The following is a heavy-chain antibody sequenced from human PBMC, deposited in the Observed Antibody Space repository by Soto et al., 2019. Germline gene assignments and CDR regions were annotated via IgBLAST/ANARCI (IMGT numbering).Heavy chain of an antibody. J-gene: IGHJ6*02. CDR3: AGGPKVSQAMVRGVIAYYYYGMDV. CDR1: GGTFSSYA. D-gene: IGHD3-10*01. V-gene: IGHV1-69*01. CDR2: LIPIFGTA. Sequence: QVQLVQSGAEVKKPGSSAKVSCKASGGTFSSYAISWVRQAPGQGLEWMGGLIPIFGTANYAQKFQGRVTITADESTSTAYMELSSLRSEDTAVYYCAGGPKVSQAMVRGVIAYYYYGMDVWGQGTTVTVSS.